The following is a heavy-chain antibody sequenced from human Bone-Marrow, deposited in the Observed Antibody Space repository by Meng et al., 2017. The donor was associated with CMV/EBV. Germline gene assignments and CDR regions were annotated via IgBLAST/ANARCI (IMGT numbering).Heavy chain of an antibody. CDR3: ARDSPPLDY. J-gene: IGHJ4*02. CDR2: ISASGSTI. V-gene: IGHV3-48*03. Sequence: GESLKSSCAASGFTFSNYEMNWVRQAPGKGLEWVSYISASGSTIYYADSVKGRFTISRDNAKNSLFLQMNSLRAEDTAVYYCARDSPPLDYWGQGTPVTVSS. CDR1: GFTFSNYE.